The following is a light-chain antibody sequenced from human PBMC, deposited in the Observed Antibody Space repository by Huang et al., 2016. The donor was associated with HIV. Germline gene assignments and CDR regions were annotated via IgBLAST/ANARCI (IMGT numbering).Light chain of an antibody. CDR2: GAS. J-gene: IGKJ1*01. CDR3: HQYGDSRGT. CDR1: QSVNNNF. V-gene: IGKV3-20*01. Sequence: EIVLTQSPGTLSLSPGERATLSCRARQSVNNNFLAWYQQKPGQAPRLLSYGASSRATGVPDRFSGSGSGTDFTLTISRREPEDFAVYYCHQYGDSRGTFGQGTKVEIK.